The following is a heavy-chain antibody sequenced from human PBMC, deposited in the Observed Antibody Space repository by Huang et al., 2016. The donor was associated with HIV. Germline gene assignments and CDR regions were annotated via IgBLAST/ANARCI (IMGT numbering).Heavy chain of an antibody. J-gene: IGHJ6*03. CDR2: VRVKAFWGAS. CDR3: SPSGDDYFYFYMDV. CDR1: GFIFNDFA. Sequence: QLVESGGDSVQSGRSLRLSCRGSGFIFNDFAINWFRQSPGKGLAWLGFVRVKAFWGASKSAPSVKDRFTVSRDEAKNVAFLQMDNLQVDDTAIYYCSPSGDDYFYFYMDVWGNGTTVIVS. D-gene: IGHD4-17*01. V-gene: IGHV3-49*03.